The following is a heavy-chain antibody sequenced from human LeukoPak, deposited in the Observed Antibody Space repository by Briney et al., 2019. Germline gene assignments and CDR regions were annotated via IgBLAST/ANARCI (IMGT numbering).Heavy chain of an antibody. Sequence: ASVKVSCKASGYTFTSYGISWVRQAPGQGLEWMGWISAYNGNTNYAQKLQGRVTMTTDTSTSTAYMELRSLRSDDTAVYYCARVVSGMEAPHSYFDYWGQGTLVTVSS. V-gene: IGHV1-18*01. CDR1: GYTFTSYG. D-gene: IGHD1-14*01. CDR2: ISAYNGNT. J-gene: IGHJ4*02. CDR3: ARVVSGMEAPHSYFDY.